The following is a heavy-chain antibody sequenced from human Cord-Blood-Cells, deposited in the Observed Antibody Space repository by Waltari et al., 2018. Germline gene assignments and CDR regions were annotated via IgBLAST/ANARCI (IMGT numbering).Heavy chain of an antibody. D-gene: IGHD4-17*01. CDR1: GGSISSSSYY. Sequence: QLQLQESGPGLVKPSETLSLTCTVSGGSISSSSYYWGWIRQPPGKGLEWIGSIYYSGSTYYTPSLKSRVTISVDTSKNQFSLKLSSVTAADTAVYYCARPTTVTTLAGWYFDLWGRGTLVTVSS. CDR3: ARPTTVTTLAGWYFDL. V-gene: IGHV4-39*01. CDR2: IYYSGST. J-gene: IGHJ2*01.